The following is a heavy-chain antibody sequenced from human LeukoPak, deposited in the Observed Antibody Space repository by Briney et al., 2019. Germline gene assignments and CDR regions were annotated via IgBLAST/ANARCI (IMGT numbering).Heavy chain of an antibody. CDR2: IYYSGST. Sequence: SETLSLTCTVSGGSISSGDYSWSWIRQPPGKGLEWIGSIYYSGSTYYNPSLKSRVTISVDTSKNQFSLKLSSVTAADTAVYYCARGGPTVTTPFDHWGQGTLVTVSS. J-gene: IGHJ4*02. V-gene: IGHV4-30-4*08. CDR3: ARGGPTVTTPFDH. CDR1: GGSISSGDYS. D-gene: IGHD4-17*01.